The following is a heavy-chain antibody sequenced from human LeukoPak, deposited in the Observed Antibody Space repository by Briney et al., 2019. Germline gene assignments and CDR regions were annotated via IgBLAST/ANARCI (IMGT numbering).Heavy chain of an antibody. V-gene: IGHV3-7*01. CDR2: IKQDGSEI. CDR1: GFSFSNYW. D-gene: IGHD6-19*01. J-gene: IGHJ5*02. CDR3: ARGSGWYLP. Sequence: GESLRLSCAASGFSFSNYWMTWVRQAPGKGLEWVANIKQDGSEIKYVDSVKGRFTISRDNAKNSLYLQMNSLRVEDTGVYYCARGSGWYLPWGQGTLVTVSS.